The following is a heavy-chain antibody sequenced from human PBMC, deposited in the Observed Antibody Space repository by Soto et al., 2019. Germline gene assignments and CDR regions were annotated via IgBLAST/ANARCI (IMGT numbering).Heavy chain of an antibody. J-gene: IGHJ4*02. CDR1: GFTFSSYG. CDR2: ISCDGSNK. CDR3: APWFGAFDY. V-gene: IGHV3-30*03. D-gene: IGHD3-10*01. Sequence: GGSLRLSCAASGFTFSSYGMHWVRQAPGKGLEWVAVISCDGSNKYYADSVKGRFTISRDNSKNTLYLQMNSLRAEDTAVYYCAPWFGAFDYWGQGTLVTVSS.